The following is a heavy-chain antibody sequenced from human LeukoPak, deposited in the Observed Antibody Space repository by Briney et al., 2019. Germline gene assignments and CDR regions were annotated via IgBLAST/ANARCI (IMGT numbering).Heavy chain of an antibody. CDR1: GGSISSGSYY. V-gene: IGHV4-61*02. Sequence: SETLSLTCIVFGGSISSGSYYWSWIRQPAGKGLEWIGRIYTSGSTNYNPSLKSRVTISVDTSKNQFSLKLSSVTAADTAVYYCASGMTYYYYYYMDVWGKGTTVTISS. CDR2: IYTSGST. CDR3: ASGMTYYYYYYMDV. J-gene: IGHJ6*03.